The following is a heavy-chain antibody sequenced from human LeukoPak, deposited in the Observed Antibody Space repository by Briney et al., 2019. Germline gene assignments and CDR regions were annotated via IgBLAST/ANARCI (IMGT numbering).Heavy chain of an antibody. CDR3: ARDLDGNPLGYCSSTSCYYYYYGMDV. J-gene: IGHJ6*02. CDR1: GFTFSSYA. D-gene: IGHD2-2*01. V-gene: IGHV3-30-3*01. CDR2: ISYDGSNK. Sequence: PGGSLRLSCAASGFTFSSYAMHWVRQAPGKGLEWVAVISYDGSNKYYADSVKGRFTNSRDNSKNTPYLQMNSLRAEDTAVYYCARDLDGNPLGYCSSTSCYYYYYGMDVWGQGTTVTVSS.